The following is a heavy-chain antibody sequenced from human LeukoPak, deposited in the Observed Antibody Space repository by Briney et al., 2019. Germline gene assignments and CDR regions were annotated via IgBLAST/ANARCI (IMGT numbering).Heavy chain of an antibody. CDR2: ISYSGDT. CDR3: ASGLKSGYSY. V-gene: IGHV4-31*03. Sequence: SQTLSLTCTVSGASISSGGYYWNWIRQHPGKGLEWIGYISYSGDTYYSPSLMSRLTISIDTSKNQFSLKLSSVTAADTAVYYCASGLKSGYSYWGQGTLVAVSS. J-gene: IGHJ4*02. D-gene: IGHD3-3*01. CDR1: GASISSGGYY.